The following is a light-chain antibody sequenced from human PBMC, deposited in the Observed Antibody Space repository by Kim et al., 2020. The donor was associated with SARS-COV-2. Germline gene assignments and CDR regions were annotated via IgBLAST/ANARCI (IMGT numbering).Light chain of an antibody. V-gene: IGLV3-21*04. CDR3: QVWDNGSDHWV. Sequence: APGETARITCGGSNIGVKSVHWYQQKPGQAPVRVIYSDSDRPSGIPERFSGSNSGNTATLTISRVEAGDEADYSCQVWDNGSDHWVFGGGTQLTVL. J-gene: IGLJ3*02. CDR2: SDS. CDR1: NIGVKS.